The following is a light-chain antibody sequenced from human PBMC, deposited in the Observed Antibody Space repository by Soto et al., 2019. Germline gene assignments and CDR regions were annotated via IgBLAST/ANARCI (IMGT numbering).Light chain of an antibody. V-gene: IGLV2-23*02. CDR3: CSYAGSSALYV. Sequence: QSALTQPASVSGSPGQSITISCSGTSSDVGSYNLVSWYQQHPGQAPKLMIYEVSKRPSGLSNRFSGSKSGSTASLTFSGLQAEDEADYYCCSYAGSSALYVFGTGTKLTVL. J-gene: IGLJ1*01. CDR2: EVS. CDR1: SSDVGSYNL.